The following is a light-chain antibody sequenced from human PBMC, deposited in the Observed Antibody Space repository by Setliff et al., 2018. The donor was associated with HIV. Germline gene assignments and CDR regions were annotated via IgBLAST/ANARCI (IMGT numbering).Light chain of an antibody. J-gene: IGLJ2*01. CDR3: CAYAGDSISI. CDR1: SSDVGSYNL. V-gene: IGLV2-23*01. Sequence: QSVLTQPASVSGPPGQSITISCTGTSSDVGSYNLVSWYQQYSGKAPQLMIFEDNKRPSGVSNRFSGSKSGNTASLTISGLQAEDEADYYCCAYAGDSISIFGGGTKVTVL. CDR2: EDN.